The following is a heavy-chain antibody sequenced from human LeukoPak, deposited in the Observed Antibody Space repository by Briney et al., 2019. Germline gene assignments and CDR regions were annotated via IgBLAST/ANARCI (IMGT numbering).Heavy chain of an antibody. V-gene: IGHV1-69*13. Sequence: SVKVSCKASGYTFTSYGISWVRQAPGQGLEWMGGIIPIFGTANYAQKFQGRVTITADESTSTAYMELSSLRSEDTAVYYCARDTVPLSSSHDAFDIWGQGTMVTVSS. J-gene: IGHJ3*02. D-gene: IGHD6-6*01. CDR1: GYTFTSYG. CDR2: IIPIFGTA. CDR3: ARDTVPLSSSHDAFDI.